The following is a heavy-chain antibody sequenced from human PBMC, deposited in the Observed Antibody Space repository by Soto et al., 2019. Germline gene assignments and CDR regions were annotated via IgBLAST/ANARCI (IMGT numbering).Heavy chain of an antibody. CDR3: ARDQPGYSYGYGLGY. D-gene: IGHD5-18*01. J-gene: IGHJ4*02. Sequence: EVQLVESGGGLVKPGGSLRLSCAASGFTFSSYSMNWVCQAPGKGLEWVSSISSSSSYIYYADSVKGRFTISRDNAKKSLYLQMNSLRAEDTAVYYCARDQPGYSYGYGLGYWGQGTLVTVSS. CDR1: GFTFSSYS. CDR2: ISSSSSYI. V-gene: IGHV3-21*01.